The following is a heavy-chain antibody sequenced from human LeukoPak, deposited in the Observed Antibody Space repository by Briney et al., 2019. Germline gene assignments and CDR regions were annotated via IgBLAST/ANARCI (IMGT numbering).Heavy chain of an antibody. J-gene: IGHJ6*03. CDR3: ARVGVRGVIERYYYYMDV. CDR2: IYYSGST. D-gene: IGHD3-10*01. V-gene: IGHV4-59*01. CDR1: GGSISSYY. Sequence: SETLSLTCTVSGGSISSYYWSWIRQPAGKGLEWIGYIYYSGSTNYNPSLKSRVTISVDTSKNQFSLKLSSVTAADTAVYYCARVGVRGVIERYYYYMDVWGKGTTVTISS.